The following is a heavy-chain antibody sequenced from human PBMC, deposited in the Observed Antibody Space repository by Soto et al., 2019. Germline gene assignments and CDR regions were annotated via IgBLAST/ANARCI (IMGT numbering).Heavy chain of an antibody. J-gene: IGHJ3*02. V-gene: IGHV4-34*01. D-gene: IGHD2-15*01. CDR1: GGSFSGYY. Sequence: PSETLSLTCAVYGGSFSGYYWSWIRQPPGKGLEWIGEINHSGSTNYNPSLKSRVTISVDTSKNQFSLKLSSVTAADTAVYYCARGIFDIVVVVAANPRVAFDIWGQGTMVTVSS. CDR2: INHSGST. CDR3: ARGIFDIVVVVAANPRVAFDI.